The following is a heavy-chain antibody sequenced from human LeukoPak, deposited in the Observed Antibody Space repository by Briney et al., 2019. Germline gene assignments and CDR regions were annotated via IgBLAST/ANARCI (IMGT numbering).Heavy chain of an antibody. Sequence: GGSLRLSCVASGFSFGDFYMNWIRQAPGKALEWVAFINNPGTTIHYADSVRGRFTISRDNAKSSLSLQINSLRVKDTAVYYCARTADGEFDVWGQGTLVTVSS. CDR2: INNPGTTI. D-gene: IGHD4-17*01. CDR1: GFSFGDFY. CDR3: ARTADGEFDV. V-gene: IGHV3-11*01. J-gene: IGHJ4*02.